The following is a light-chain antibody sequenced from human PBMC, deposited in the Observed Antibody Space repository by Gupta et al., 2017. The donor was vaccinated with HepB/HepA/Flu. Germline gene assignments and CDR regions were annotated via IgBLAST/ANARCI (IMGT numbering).Light chain of an antibody. CDR3: QQYYSSPLT. Sequence: EIVLTQSPGTLSLSPGERATLSCRASQSVSSSYLAWYQQKPGQAPRLLIYGASSRATGIPDRFSGSGSGTDFNFTISRLEPEDFAVYYCQQYYSSPLTFGGGTKVEIK. CDR1: QSVSSSY. V-gene: IGKV3-20*01. CDR2: GAS. J-gene: IGKJ4*01.